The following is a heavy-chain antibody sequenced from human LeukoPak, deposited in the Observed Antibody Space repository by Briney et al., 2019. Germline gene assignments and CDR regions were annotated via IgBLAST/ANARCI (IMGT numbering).Heavy chain of an antibody. J-gene: IGHJ5*02. CDR2: IYPGDSDA. D-gene: IGHD3-9*01. CDR1: GYSFTGNW. Sequence: GESLKISCKATGYSFTGNWIGWVRQMPGKGLEWMGIIYPGDSDARYSPSFQGQVTISADKSTSTAYLQWSSLKASDTAMYYCARREDILTFDPWGQGTLVTVSS. CDR3: ARREDILTFDP. V-gene: IGHV5-51*01.